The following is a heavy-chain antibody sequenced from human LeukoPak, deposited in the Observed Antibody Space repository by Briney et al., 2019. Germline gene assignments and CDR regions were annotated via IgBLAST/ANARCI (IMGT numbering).Heavy chain of an antibody. J-gene: IGHJ4*02. CDR1: GFTFDDYA. Sequence: QPGGSLRLSCAASGFTFDDYAMHWVRQAPGKGLEWVSGISWNSGSIGYADSVKGRFTISRDNAKNSLYLQMNSLRAEDTALYYCAKDKGSSGWHYFDSWGQGTLVTVSS. V-gene: IGHV3-9*01. CDR3: AKDKGSSGWHYFDS. CDR2: ISWNSGSI. D-gene: IGHD6-19*01.